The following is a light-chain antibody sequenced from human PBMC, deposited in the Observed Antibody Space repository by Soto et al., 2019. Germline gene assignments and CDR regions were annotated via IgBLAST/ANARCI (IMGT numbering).Light chain of an antibody. CDR1: STDRGGYDF. Sequence: QSALTQPPSASGSPGQSVTISCSGTSTDRGGYDFVSWYQQQPGKAPRLLIYEVYKRPAGVPDRFSGSKSGNTASLTVSGLQDEDEADYYCASFARRKDPSVVFGGGTQLTV. V-gene: IGLV2-8*01. CDR2: EVY. J-gene: IGLJ2*01. CDR3: ASFARRKDPSVV.